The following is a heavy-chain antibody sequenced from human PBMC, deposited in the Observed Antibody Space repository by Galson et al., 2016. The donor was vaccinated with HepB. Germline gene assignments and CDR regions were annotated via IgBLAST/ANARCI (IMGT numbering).Heavy chain of an antibody. Sequence: SVKVSCKASGYKFINFGITWARQAPGQGLEWMGRISVFNGDANYAQKFQGRVTMTTDSSANTAYMELGSLTSDDTAVYYCARALPGNLRASDIWGQGTMVTISS. D-gene: IGHD1-14*01. V-gene: IGHV1-18*01. J-gene: IGHJ3*02. CDR3: ARALPGNLRASDI. CDR1: GYKFINFG. CDR2: ISVFNGDA.